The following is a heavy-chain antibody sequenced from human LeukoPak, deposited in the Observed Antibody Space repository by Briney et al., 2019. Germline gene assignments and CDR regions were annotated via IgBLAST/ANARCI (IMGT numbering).Heavy chain of an antibody. D-gene: IGHD3-22*01. CDR3: AKDSAVGYYDSSGYHDAFDI. J-gene: IGHJ3*02. CDR1: RFTFNIFA. CDR2: ISASGSRV. V-gene: IGHV3-23*01. Sequence: GGSLRLSCAASRFTFNIFAMSWVRQAPGKGLEWVSSISASGSRVYYTDSVKGRFTISRDNSKNTLYLQMNSLRAEDTAVYYCAKDSAVGYYDSSGYHDAFDIWGQGTMVTVSS.